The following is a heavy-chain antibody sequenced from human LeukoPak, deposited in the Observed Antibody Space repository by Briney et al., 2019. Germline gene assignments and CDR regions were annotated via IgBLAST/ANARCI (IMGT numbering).Heavy chain of an antibody. CDR2: IWYDGSNK. CDR3: AKTKDGFEGPLDY. V-gene: IGHV3-33*06. Sequence: GGSLRLSCAASGFTFSSYGMHWVRQAPGKGLEWVAVIWYDGSNKYYADSVKGRFPISRDNSKNTLYLQMNSLRAEDTAVYYCAKTKDGFEGPLDYWGQGTLVTVSS. J-gene: IGHJ4*02. D-gene: IGHD5-24*01. CDR1: GFTFSSYG.